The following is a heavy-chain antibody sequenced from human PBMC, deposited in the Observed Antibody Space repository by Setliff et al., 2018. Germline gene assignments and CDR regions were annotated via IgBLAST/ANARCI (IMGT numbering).Heavy chain of an antibody. CDR2: IYYSGST. J-gene: IGHJ5*02. Sequence: PSETLSLTCTVSGDSISSYYWSWIRQPPGKGLEWIGYIYYSGSTNYNPSLKSQVTMSVATFENHFSLKLNSLTAADTAVYYCARVTNWGLDLRFDPWGQGILVTVSS. D-gene: IGHD7-27*01. CDR1: GDSISSYY. CDR3: ARVTNWGLDLRFDP. V-gene: IGHV4-59*01.